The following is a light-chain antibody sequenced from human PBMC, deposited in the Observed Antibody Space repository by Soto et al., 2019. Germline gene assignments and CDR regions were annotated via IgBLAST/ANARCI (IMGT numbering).Light chain of an antibody. CDR2: DVT. V-gene: IGLV2-14*03. CDR1: SSDVGGYNY. CDR3: SSYTSSGNYV. J-gene: IGLJ1*01. Sequence: QSALTQPASVSGSPGQSIAISCTGSSSDVGGYNYVSWYQHHPGKAPKLMIYDVTNRPSGVSDRFSGSKSGNTASLTISGLQAEDEAGYYYSSYTSSGNYVFGTGTKLTVL.